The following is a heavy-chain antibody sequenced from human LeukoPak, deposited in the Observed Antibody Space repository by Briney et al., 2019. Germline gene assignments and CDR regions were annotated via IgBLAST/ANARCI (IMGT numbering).Heavy chain of an antibody. Sequence: ASVKVSCKASGYTFTSYGISWVRQAPGQGLEWMGWISAYNGNTNYAQKLQGRVTMTTDTSTITAYMELRSLRSDDTAVYYCARDGLPYCSSTSCYTTFDYWGQGTLVTVSS. V-gene: IGHV1-18*01. J-gene: IGHJ4*02. D-gene: IGHD2-2*02. CDR2: ISAYNGNT. CDR3: ARDGLPYCSSTSCYTTFDY. CDR1: GYTFTSYG.